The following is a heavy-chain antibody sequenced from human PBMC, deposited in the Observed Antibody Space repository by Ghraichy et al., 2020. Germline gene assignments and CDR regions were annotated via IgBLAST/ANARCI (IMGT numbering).Heavy chain of an antibody. CDR3: ARAYSSSWGGGYYYYGMDV. Sequence: LSLTCAASGFTFSSYSMNWVRQAPGKGLEWVSYISSSSSTIYYADSVKGRFTISRDNAKNSLYLQMNSLRDEDTAVYYCARAYSSSWGGGYYYYGMDVWGQGTTVTVSS. J-gene: IGHJ6*02. D-gene: IGHD6-13*01. CDR2: ISSSSSTI. CDR1: GFTFSSYS. V-gene: IGHV3-48*02.